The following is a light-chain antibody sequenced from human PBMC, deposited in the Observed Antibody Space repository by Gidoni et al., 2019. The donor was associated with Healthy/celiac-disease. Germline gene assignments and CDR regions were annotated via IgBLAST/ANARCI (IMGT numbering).Light chain of an antibody. CDR1: QSVSSSY. Sequence: EIVLTQSPGTLSLSPGERATLSCRASQSVSSSYLAWYQQNPGQAPRLLIYGASSRATGIPDRFSGSGSGTDFTLTSSRLEPEDFAVYYCQQYGSSPPITFGQGTRLEIK. V-gene: IGKV3-20*01. CDR2: GAS. J-gene: IGKJ5*01. CDR3: QQYGSSPPIT.